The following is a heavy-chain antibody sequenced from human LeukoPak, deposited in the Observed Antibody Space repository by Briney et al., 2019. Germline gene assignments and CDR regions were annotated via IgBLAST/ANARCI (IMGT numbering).Heavy chain of an antibody. CDR2: ISGTGGST. J-gene: IGHJ4*02. D-gene: IGHD2-2*01. V-gene: IGHV3-23*01. Sequence: GSLRLSCAASGFTFSNYAMSWVRQAPGKGLEWVSAISGTGGSTYYADSVKGRFTISRDNSKNTLYPQMNSLRAEDTAVYYCARWRFQLLDYWGQGTLVTVSS. CDR1: GFTFSNYA. CDR3: ARWRFQLLDY.